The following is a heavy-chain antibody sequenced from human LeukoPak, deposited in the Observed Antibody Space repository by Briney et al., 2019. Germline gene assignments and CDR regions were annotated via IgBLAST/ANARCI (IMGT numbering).Heavy chain of an antibody. D-gene: IGHD3-9*01. CDR1: GLTFGDYA. CDR3: TTYYDILTGYYGNWFDP. Sequence: PGGSLRLSCTASGLTFGDYAMSWVRQAPGKGLEWVGFIRSKAYSGTTEYAASVKGRFTISRDDSKSIAYLQMNSLKTEDTAVHYCTTYYDILTGYYGNWFDPWGQGTLVTVSS. J-gene: IGHJ5*02. CDR2: IRSKAYSGTT. V-gene: IGHV3-49*04.